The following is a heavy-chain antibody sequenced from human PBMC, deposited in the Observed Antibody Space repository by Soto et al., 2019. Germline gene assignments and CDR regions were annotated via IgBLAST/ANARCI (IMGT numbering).Heavy chain of an antibody. J-gene: IGHJ4*02. Sequence: GGSLRLSCAASGFTFGGYSMNWVRQDPGKGLEWISYISSLSSPRYYAESVEGRFIISRDNAKNSLFLQMNSLRDEDTAVYFCVREDILGARSFDYWGQGTRVTVSS. CDR2: ISSLSSPR. CDR3: VREDILGARSFDY. D-gene: IGHD1-26*01. V-gene: IGHV3-48*02. CDR1: GFTFGGYS.